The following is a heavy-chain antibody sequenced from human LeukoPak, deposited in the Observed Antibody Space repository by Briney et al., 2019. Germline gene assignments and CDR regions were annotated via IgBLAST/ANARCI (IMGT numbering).Heavy chain of an antibody. CDR3: ARPRYGSGSYYSSSNWFDP. V-gene: IGHV4-34*01. CDR2: INRSGST. J-gene: IGHJ5*02. CDR1: GGSFSGYY. D-gene: IGHD3-10*01. Sequence: SETLSLTCAVYGGSFSGYYWSWIRQPPGKGLEWIGEINRSGSTNYNPSLKSRVTISVDTSKNQFSLKLSSVTAADTAVYYCARPRYGSGSYYSSSNWFDPWGQGTLVTVSS.